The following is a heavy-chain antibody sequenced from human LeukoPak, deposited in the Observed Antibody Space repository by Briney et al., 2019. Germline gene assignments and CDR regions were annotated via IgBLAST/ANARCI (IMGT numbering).Heavy chain of an antibody. J-gene: IGHJ6*02. CDR3: ARGHKYYYGSGSYSYYYYYYGMDV. D-gene: IGHD3-10*01. CDR2: INHSGST. V-gene: IGHV4-34*01. Sequence: SETLSLTCAVYGGSFSGYYWSWIRQPPGKGLEWIGEINHSGSTNYNLSLKSRVTISVDTSKNQFSLKLSSVTAADTAVYYCARGHKYYYGSGSYSYYYYYYGMDVWGQGTTVTVSS. CDR1: GGSFSGYY.